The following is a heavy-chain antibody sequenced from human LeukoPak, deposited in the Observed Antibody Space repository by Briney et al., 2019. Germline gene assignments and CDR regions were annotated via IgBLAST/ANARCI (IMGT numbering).Heavy chain of an antibody. CDR1: GFTFSSYA. V-gene: IGHV3-30-3*01. Sequence: GRSLRLSCAASGFTFSSYAMHWVRQAPGKGLEWVAVISYDGSNKYYADSVKGRFTISRDNSKNTLYLQMNSLRAEDTAMYYCARGRGYYYYYGMDVWGQGTTVTVSS. J-gene: IGHJ6*02. CDR3: ARGRGYYYYYGMDV. CDR2: ISYDGSNK. D-gene: IGHD3-10*01.